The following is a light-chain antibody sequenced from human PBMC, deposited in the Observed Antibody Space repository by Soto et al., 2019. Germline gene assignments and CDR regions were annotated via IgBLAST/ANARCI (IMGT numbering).Light chain of an antibody. Sequence: EIVMTQSPATLSVSPGERATLSCRASQNILSNLAWYQQKPGQAPRLLIFRASTRATGVPARFSGRGSGTDFTLTISGLQSEDFAVYYCQQYSNWPPWTFGPGTKVDIK. CDR3: QQYSNWPPWT. J-gene: IGKJ1*01. CDR1: QNILSN. V-gene: IGKV3-15*01. CDR2: RAS.